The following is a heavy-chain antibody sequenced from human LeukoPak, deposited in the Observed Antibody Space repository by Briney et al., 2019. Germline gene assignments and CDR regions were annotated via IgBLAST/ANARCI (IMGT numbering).Heavy chain of an antibody. J-gene: IGHJ4*02. CDR1: GYTFTGYY. CDR2: INPNSGGT. V-gene: IGHV1-2*02. Sequence: ASVTVSCKASGYTFTGYYMHWVRQAPGQGLEWMGWINPNSGGTNYAQKFQGRVTMTRDTSISTAYMELSRLRSDDTAVYYCASPLHYYDSSGYYPDYWGQGTLVTVSS. D-gene: IGHD3-22*01. CDR3: ASPLHYYDSSGYYPDY.